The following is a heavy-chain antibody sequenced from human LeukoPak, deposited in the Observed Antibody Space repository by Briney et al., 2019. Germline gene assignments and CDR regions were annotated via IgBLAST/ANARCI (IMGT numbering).Heavy chain of an antibody. CDR1: GYSISSGYY. V-gene: IGHV4-38-2*02. Sequence: SETPSLTCTVSGYSISSGYYWGWIRQPPGKGLEWIGSIYHSGSTYYNPSLKSRVTISVDTSKNQFSLKLSSVTAADTAVYYCARVGVTLTYYYDSSGYLYFDYWGQGTLVTVSS. D-gene: IGHD3-22*01. CDR3: ARVGVTLTYYYDSSGYLYFDY. J-gene: IGHJ4*02. CDR2: IYHSGST.